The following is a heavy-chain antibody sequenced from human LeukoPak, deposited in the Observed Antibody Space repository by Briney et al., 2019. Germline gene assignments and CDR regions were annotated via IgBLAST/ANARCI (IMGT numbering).Heavy chain of an antibody. CDR3: AREEGGSFLDY. V-gene: IGHV3-30-3*01. Sequence: GGSLRLSCAASGFTLSSYAVHWVRQAPGKGLEWVAVISYDGSNKYYADSVKGRFTISRDNSKNTLYLQMNSLRAEDTAVYYCAREEGGSFLDYWGQGTLVTVSS. J-gene: IGHJ4*02. CDR2: ISYDGSNK. D-gene: IGHD1-26*01. CDR1: GFTLSSYA.